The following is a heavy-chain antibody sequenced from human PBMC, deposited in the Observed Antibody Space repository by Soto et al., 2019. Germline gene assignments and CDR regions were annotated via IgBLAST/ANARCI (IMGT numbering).Heavy chain of an antibody. CDR3: ARGGRFNWNYVSDFDY. CDR1: GGTFSSYA. J-gene: IGHJ4*02. D-gene: IGHD1-7*01. CDR2: IIPIFGTA. Sequence: QVQLVQSGAEVKKPGSSVKVSCKASGGTFSSYAISWVRQAPGQGLKWMGGIIPIFGTANYAQKFQGRVTIAADEPTSTAYMELSSLRSEDTAVYYCARGGRFNWNYVSDFDYWGQGTLVTVSS. V-gene: IGHV1-69*01.